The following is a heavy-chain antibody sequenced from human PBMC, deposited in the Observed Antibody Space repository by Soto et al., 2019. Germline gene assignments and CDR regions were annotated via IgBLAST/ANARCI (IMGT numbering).Heavy chain of an antibody. CDR3: ASIGYCSSTSCYASHYYYYYMDV. D-gene: IGHD2-2*01. V-gene: IGHV3-9*01. Sequence: GGSLRLSCAASGFTFDDYAMHWVRQAPGKGLEWVSGISWNSGSIGYADSVKGRFTISRDNAKNSLYLQMNSLRAEDTALYYCASIGYCSSTSCYASHYYYYYMDVWGKGTTVTVSS. CDR1: GFTFDDYA. CDR2: ISWNSGSI. J-gene: IGHJ6*03.